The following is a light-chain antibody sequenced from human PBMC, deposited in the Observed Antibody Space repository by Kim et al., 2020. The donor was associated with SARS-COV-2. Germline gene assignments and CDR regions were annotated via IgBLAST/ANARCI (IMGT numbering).Light chain of an antibody. Sequence: DIVMTQSPDSLVVSLGERATINCKSSQSVLYSSNNKNYLAWYQQKPGQPPRLLIYWASTRESGVPDRFSGSGSGTDFTLTISSLQAEDVAVYYCQQYYDTPLTFGQGTKVDIK. J-gene: IGKJ1*01. CDR3: QQYYDTPLT. CDR1: QSVLYSSNNKNY. CDR2: WAS. V-gene: IGKV4-1*01.